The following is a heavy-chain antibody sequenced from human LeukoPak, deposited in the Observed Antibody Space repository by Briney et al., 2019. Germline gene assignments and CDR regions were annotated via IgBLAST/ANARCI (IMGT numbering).Heavy chain of an antibody. J-gene: IGHJ4*02. CDR2: IYYSGST. V-gene: IGHV4-59*01. CDR3: ARSGYYYDSSGYFGY. CDR1: GGSISSYY. D-gene: IGHD3-22*01. Sequence: SETLSLTCTVSGGSISSYYWSWIRQPPGKGLEWIGYIYYSGSTNYNPSLKSRVTISVDTPKNQFSLKLSSVTAADTAVYYCARSGYYYDSSGYFGYWGQGTLVTVSS.